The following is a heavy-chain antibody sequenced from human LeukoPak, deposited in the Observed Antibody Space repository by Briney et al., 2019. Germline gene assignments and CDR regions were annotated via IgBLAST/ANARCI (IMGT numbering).Heavy chain of an antibody. J-gene: IGHJ4*02. CDR2: ISYSGST. V-gene: IGHV4-59*01. D-gene: IGHD5-24*01. CDR3: ARTQMGYFFDY. CDR1: GDSISTYF. Sequence: SETLSLTCTVSGDSISTYFWSWIRQPPGQGLEWIGYISYSGSTNYKPSLKSRVTISVDTSKNQFPLKLSSVIAADTAVYYCARTQMGYFFDYWGQGTLVTVSS.